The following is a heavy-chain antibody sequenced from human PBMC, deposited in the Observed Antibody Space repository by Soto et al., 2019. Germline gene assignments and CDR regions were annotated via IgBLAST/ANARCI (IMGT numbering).Heavy chain of an antibody. CDR1: GFTFSNYW. J-gene: IGHJ6*04. V-gene: IGHV3-74*01. CDR3: ARGGFDYGPGRMDV. D-gene: IGHD3-10*01. Sequence: EVQLVESGGGLLQPGGSLTLSCTASGFTFSNYWMHWVRQAPGTGLVWVSRTKSDGSGTSYTDSVKGRFTISRDNADNPLYVQVRNLRAEETAVYYCARGGFDYGPGRMDVWGKGTTVIVSS. CDR2: TKSDGSGT.